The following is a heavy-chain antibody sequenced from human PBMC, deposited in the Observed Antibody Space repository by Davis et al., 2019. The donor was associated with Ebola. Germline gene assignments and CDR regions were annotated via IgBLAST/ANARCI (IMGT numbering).Heavy chain of an antibody. CDR3: AREPIAVAGYYFDY. Sequence: ASVKVSCKASGYTFTSYAMHWVRQAPGQRLKWMGWINAGNGNTKYSQKFQGRVTITRDTSASTAYMELSSLRSEDTAVYYCAREPIAVAGYYFDYWGQGTLVTVSS. V-gene: IGHV1-3*01. D-gene: IGHD6-19*01. CDR2: INAGNGNT. CDR1: GYTFTSYA. J-gene: IGHJ4*02.